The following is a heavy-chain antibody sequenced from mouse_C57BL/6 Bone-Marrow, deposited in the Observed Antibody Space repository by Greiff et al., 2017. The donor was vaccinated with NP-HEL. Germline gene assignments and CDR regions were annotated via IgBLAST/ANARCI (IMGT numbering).Heavy chain of an antibody. Sequence: QVRLQQSGAELARPGASGKMSCKASGYTFTSYTMNWVKQRPGQGLEWIGYINPSSGYTKYNQKFKDKATLTADKSSSTAYMQLSSLTSEDSAVYYCARKDYYPYAMDYWGQGTSVTVSS. J-gene: IGHJ4*01. CDR1: GYTFTSYT. CDR2: INPSSGYT. D-gene: IGHD1-1*01. CDR3: ARKDYYPYAMDY. V-gene: IGHV1-4*01.